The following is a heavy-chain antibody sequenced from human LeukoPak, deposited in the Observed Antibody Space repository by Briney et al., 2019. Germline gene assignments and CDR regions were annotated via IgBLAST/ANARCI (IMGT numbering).Heavy chain of an antibody. CDR2: IRYDGSNK. CDR1: GFTFSSYG. V-gene: IGHV3-30*02. D-gene: IGHD6-19*01. Sequence: GGSLRLSCAASGFTFSSYGMHWVRQAPGKGLEWVAFIRYDGSNKYYADSVKGRFTISRDNSKNTLYLQMNSLRAEDTAVYYCAKDTGKYSIGWTDYWGQGTLVTVSS. CDR3: AKDTGKYSIGWTDY. J-gene: IGHJ4*02.